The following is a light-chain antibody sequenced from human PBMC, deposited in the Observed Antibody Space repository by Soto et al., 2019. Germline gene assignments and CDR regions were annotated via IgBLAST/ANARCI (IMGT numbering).Light chain of an antibody. J-gene: IGKJ2*01. Sequence: EIVLTQSPGTLSLSPGERATLSCRASQSVSSNHLAWYQQKPGQAPRLLIYCASTRAAGIPDRFSGSGSGTDFTLTISRLEPDDVAVYYCQQYDTSPPMYTFGQGTKVDIK. CDR3: QQYDTSPPMYT. CDR1: QSVSSNH. V-gene: IGKV3-20*01. CDR2: CAS.